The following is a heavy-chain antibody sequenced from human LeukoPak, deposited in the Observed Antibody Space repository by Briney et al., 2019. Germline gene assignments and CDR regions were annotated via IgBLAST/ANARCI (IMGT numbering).Heavy chain of an antibody. CDR1: GGSISSSNW. D-gene: IGHD4-17*01. J-gene: IGHJ4*02. CDR2: IYHSGST. V-gene: IGHV4-4*02. Sequence: PSGTLSLTCAVSGGSISSSNWWSWVRQPPGKGLEWIGEIYHSGSTNYNPSLKSRVTISVDKSKNQFSLKLSSVTAADTAVYYCARGLKGDYAHPDDHELNFDYWGQGTLVTVSS. CDR3: ARGLKGDYAHPDDHELNFDY.